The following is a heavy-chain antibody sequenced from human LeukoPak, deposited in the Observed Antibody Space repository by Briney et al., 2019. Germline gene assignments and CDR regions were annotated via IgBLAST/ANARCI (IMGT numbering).Heavy chain of an antibody. Sequence: GASVKVSCKASEYTFTSFYMHWVRQAPGQGLEWMGILNPSGGSTSYAQKFQGRVTMTRDTSTSTVYMELSSLRSEDTAVYYCARGYGSGRYYYGMDVWGKGTTVTVSS. CDR2: LNPSGGST. CDR3: ARGYGSGRYYYGMDV. D-gene: IGHD3-10*01. V-gene: IGHV1-46*01. J-gene: IGHJ6*04. CDR1: EYTFTSFY.